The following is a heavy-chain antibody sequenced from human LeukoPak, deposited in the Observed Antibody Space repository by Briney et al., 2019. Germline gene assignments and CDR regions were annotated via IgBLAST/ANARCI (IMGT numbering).Heavy chain of an antibody. Sequence: ETLSLTCAASGVTFSSYYWSWVRQAPGKGLEWIGYIYTSGNTNYNPSLKIRVTISVDTTKNQFSLKLSSETAADAAVYYCARPVRAVVWFDPWGQGTPVTASS. D-gene: IGHD6-6*01. CDR2: IYTSGNT. CDR3: ARPVRAVVWFDP. CDR1: GVTFSSYY. V-gene: IGHV4-4*08. J-gene: IGHJ5*02.